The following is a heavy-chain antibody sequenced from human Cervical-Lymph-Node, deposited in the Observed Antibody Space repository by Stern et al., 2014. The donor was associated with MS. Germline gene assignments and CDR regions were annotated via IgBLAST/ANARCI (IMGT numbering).Heavy chain of an antibody. J-gene: IGHJ3*02. D-gene: IGHD3-22*01. CDR2: IVLCSGNT. V-gene: IGHV1-58*01. CDR3: AAEPMYYSNSVGAFDI. Sequence: QLVESGPEVKKPGTSVKVSCKASGFTFTSSAVQWVRQAPGQRLEWIGWIVLCSGNTNYAPKFPDRVTITRDLSTSTAYMELSRLRSEDTAVYYCAAEPMYYSNSVGAFDIWGQGTMVTVSS. CDR1: GFTFTSSA.